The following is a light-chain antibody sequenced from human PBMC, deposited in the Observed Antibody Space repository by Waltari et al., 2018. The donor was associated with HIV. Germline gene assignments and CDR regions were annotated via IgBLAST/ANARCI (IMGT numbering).Light chain of an antibody. CDR2: DDI. V-gene: IGLV3-21*04. CDR3: QVWDTISDHWV. J-gene: IGLJ3*02. CDR1: KLGTKS. Sequence: YVLTQEPSESVAPGTTATFRRGGEKLGTKSVHWYQQKPGQAPLLVISDDINRPSGIPDRFSGHNSGNTATLTISRVETGDEAVYYCQVWDTISDHWVFGGGTRLTVL.